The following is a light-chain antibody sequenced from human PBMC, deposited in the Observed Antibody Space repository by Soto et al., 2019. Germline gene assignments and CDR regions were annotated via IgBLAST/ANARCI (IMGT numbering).Light chain of an antibody. CDR2: GAS. V-gene: IGKV3-20*01. Sequence: EIVLTQSPGTLSLSPGERATLSCRASQSVTSSYLAWYQQKPGQAPRLLIHGASSRATGIPDRFSGSGSGTDLTLTTIRLDPEDFAVYYCHQYAGSPPWTFGQGTKVEIK. CDR1: QSVTSSY. CDR3: HQYAGSPPWT. J-gene: IGKJ1*01.